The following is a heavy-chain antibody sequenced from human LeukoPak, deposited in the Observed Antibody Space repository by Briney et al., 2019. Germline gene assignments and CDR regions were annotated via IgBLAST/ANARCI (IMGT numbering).Heavy chain of an antibody. V-gene: IGHV3-74*01. Sequence: GGSLRLSCAASGFTFSDYWMHWVRQVPGKGLVWVSHINTDGSITSYADSVKGRFTISRDNAKNTLYLQMNSLRAEEDTGVYYCTRSLATKYWGQGILVIVSS. D-gene: IGHD5-24*01. CDR1: GFTFSDYW. CDR3: TRSLATKY. CDR2: INTDGSIT. J-gene: IGHJ4*02.